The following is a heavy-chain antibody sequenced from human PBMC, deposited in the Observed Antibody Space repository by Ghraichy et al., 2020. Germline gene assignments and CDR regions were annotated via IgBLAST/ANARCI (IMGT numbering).Heavy chain of an antibody. Sequence: GSLNISCKGSGYSFTSYWIGWVRQMPGKGLEWMGSIYPGDADTRYSPSFQGQVTISADKSISTAYLQWSSLKASDTAMYYCARRSDYKVPGAFDIWGQGTMVTVSS. CDR1: GYSFTSYW. CDR3: ARRSDYKVPGAFDI. J-gene: IGHJ3*02. CDR2: IYPGDADT. D-gene: IGHD4-11*01. V-gene: IGHV5-51*01.